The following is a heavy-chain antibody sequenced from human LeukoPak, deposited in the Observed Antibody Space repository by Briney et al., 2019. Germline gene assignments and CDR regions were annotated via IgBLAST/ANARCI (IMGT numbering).Heavy chain of an antibody. D-gene: IGHD2-2*01. V-gene: IGHV3-23*01. CDR3: AKTDKDIVVVPAAMLDY. Sequence: PGGSLRLSCAASGFTFSSYGMSWVRQAPGKGLEWVSAISGSGGSTYYADSVKGRFTISRDNSKNTLYLQMNSLRAEDTAVYYCAKTDKDIVVVPAAMLDYWGQGTLVTVSS. J-gene: IGHJ4*02. CDR2: ISGSGGST. CDR1: GFTFSSYG.